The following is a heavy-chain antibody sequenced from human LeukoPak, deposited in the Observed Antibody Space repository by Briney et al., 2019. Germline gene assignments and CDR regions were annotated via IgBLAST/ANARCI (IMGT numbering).Heavy chain of an antibody. Sequence: GGSLRLSCAASGFTVSSNYMSWVRQAPGKGLEWVSVIYSGGSTYYADSVKGRFTISRDNSKNSLYLQMNSLRAEDTAVYYCARGNNHYDSSGYYDAFDIWGQGTMVTVSS. CDR1: GFTVSSNY. J-gene: IGHJ3*02. CDR3: ARGNNHYDSSGYYDAFDI. CDR2: IYSGGST. V-gene: IGHV3-53*01. D-gene: IGHD3-22*01.